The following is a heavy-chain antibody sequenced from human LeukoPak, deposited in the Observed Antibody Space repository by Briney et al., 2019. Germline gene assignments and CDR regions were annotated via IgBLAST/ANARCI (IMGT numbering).Heavy chain of an antibody. CDR3: ALLLAGATDY. CDR2: IYISGGT. J-gene: IGHJ4*02. Sequence: SETLSLTCTVSGGSINNYYWSWIRQPAGKGLEWIGRIYISGGTNYNPSLKSRVAMSVDTSKNQFSLKLSSVTAADTAVYYCALLLAGATDYWGQGTLVTVSS. V-gene: IGHV4-4*07. D-gene: IGHD1-26*01. CDR1: GGSINNYY.